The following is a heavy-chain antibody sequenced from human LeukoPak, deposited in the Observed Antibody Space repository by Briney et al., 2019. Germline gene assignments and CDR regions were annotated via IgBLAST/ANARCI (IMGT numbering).Heavy chain of an antibody. CDR1: GGSISSYY. J-gene: IGHJ4*02. Sequence: SETLSLTCTVSGGSISSYYWSWIRQPPGKGLEWIGYIYYSGSTNYNPSLKSRVIISVDTSKNQFSLKLSSVTAADTAVYYCARDNWNDDSFFDYWGQGTLVTVSS. CDR3: ARDNWNDDSFFDY. D-gene: IGHD1-20*01. V-gene: IGHV4-59*01. CDR2: IYYSGST.